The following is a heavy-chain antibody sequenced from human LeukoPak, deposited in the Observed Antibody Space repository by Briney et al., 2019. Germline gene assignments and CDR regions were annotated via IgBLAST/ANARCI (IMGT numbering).Heavy chain of an antibody. J-gene: IGHJ5*02. CDR2: INWNGGST. Sequence: GGSLRLSCAASGFTFDDYGMSWVRQAPGKGLEWVSGINWNGGSTGYADSAKGRFTISRDNAKNSLYLQMNSLRAEDTAVYYCARADYGDWFDPWGQGTLVTVSS. D-gene: IGHD4-17*01. CDR1: GFTFDDYG. CDR3: ARADYGDWFDP. V-gene: IGHV3-20*04.